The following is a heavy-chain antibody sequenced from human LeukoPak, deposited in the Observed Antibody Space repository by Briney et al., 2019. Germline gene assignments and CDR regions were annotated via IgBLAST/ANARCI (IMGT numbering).Heavy chain of an antibody. CDR1: GGSFSSYY. D-gene: IGHD2-8*02. CDR2: INHSGST. Sequence: SETLSLTCTFYGGSFSSYYWSWVRQPPGKGLEWIGEINHSGSTTYNPSLRSRVTISVDTSKKHFSLKLTSVTAADTAVYFCAQTLEVSSITVHYWGQGTLVTVSS. CDR3: AQTLEVSSITVHY. V-gene: IGHV4-34*01. J-gene: IGHJ4*02.